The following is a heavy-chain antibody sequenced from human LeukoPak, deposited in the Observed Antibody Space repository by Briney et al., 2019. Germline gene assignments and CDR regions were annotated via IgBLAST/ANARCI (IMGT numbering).Heavy chain of an antibody. CDR3: AGIVVVPAATEYDY. Sequence: SETLSLTCAVSGYSISSGYYWGWIRQPPGKGLEWIGSIYHSTSTYYNPSLKSRVTISVDTSKNQFTLKLSSVTAAATAVYYCAGIVVVPAATEYDYWGQGTLVTVSS. CDR2: IYHSTST. D-gene: IGHD2-2*01. V-gene: IGHV4-38-2*01. CDR1: GYSISSGYY. J-gene: IGHJ4*02.